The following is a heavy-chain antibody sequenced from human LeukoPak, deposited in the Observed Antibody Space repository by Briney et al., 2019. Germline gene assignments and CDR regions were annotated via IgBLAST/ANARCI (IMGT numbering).Heavy chain of an antibody. Sequence: GESLKISCKASGYSFTTYWISWVRQMPGKGLEWMGTIDPINSNTNYSPSFQGHVTISADKSISTAYLQWRSLKASDTAMYYCAGLAWGSGAYYFDFWGQGTLVTVSS. CDR1: GYSFTTYW. CDR2: IDPINSNT. V-gene: IGHV5-10-1*01. D-gene: IGHD3-10*01. CDR3: AGLAWGSGAYYFDF. J-gene: IGHJ4*02.